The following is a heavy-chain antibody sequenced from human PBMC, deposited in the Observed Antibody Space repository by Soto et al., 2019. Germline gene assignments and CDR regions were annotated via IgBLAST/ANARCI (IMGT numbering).Heavy chain of an antibody. Sequence: EVLLLESGGDSVQPGGSLRLSCVASGFTFSDYVMSWVRQVPGKGLEWVSSISDGGERTDYRDSVRGRFTISRDNARVTLHLQMNRLRVDDRATHFCARDRSTDFGLDVWGQGTTVTVSS. CDR1: GFTFSDYV. J-gene: IGHJ6*02. CDR2: ISDGGERT. D-gene: IGHD3-3*01. CDR3: ARDRSTDFGLDV. V-gene: IGHV3-23*01.